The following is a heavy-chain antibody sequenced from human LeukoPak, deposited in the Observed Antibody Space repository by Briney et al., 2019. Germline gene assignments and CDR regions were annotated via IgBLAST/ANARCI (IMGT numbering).Heavy chain of an antibody. D-gene: IGHD5-18*01. CDR2: ISYDGSNK. J-gene: IGHJ4*02. CDR3: AKVYSYRLLYFDY. CDR1: GFTFSSYG. V-gene: IGHV3-30*18. Sequence: GGSLRLSCAASGFTFSSYGMHWVRQAPGKGLEWVAVISYDGSNKYYADSVKGRFTISRDNSKNTLYLQMNSLRAEDTAVYYCAKVYSYRLLYFDYWGQGTLVTVSS.